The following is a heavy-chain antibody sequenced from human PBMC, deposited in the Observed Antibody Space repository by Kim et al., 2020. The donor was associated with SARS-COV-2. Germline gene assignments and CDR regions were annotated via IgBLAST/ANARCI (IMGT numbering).Heavy chain of an antibody. D-gene: IGHD3-22*01. J-gene: IGHJ6*02. CDR3: ARGIKAHSSGYNYYYYGMDV. V-gene: IGHV3-30*01. Sequence: RFTISRDNSKNTLYLQMNSLRAEDTAVYYCARGIKAHSSGYNYYYYGMDVWGQGTTVTVSS.